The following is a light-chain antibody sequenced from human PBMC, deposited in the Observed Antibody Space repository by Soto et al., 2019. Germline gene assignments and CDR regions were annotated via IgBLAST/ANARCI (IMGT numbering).Light chain of an antibody. CDR3: QKYNSAPWT. CDR1: QGISNF. CDR2: AAS. J-gene: IGKJ1*01. Sequence: DIPMTQSPSSLSASVGDRVTITCRASQGISNFLAWYQQKPGKVPRLLIYAASTLQPGVPSRFSGSGSGTDFTLTISSLQPEDVAAYYCQKYNSAPWTFGQGTKVEIK. V-gene: IGKV1-27*01.